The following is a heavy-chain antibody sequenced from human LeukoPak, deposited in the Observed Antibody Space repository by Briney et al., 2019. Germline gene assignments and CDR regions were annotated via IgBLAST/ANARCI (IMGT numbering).Heavy chain of an antibody. CDR3: ARETSSSWYDAFDI. Sequence: PGGSLRLSCAASGFTFSSYSMNWVRQAPGKGLEWVANIKQDGSEKYYVDSVKGRFTISRDNAKNSLYLQMNSLRAEDTAVYYCARETSSSWYDAFDIWGQGTMVTVSS. V-gene: IGHV3-7*01. CDR1: GFTFSSYS. J-gene: IGHJ3*02. D-gene: IGHD6-13*01. CDR2: IKQDGSEK.